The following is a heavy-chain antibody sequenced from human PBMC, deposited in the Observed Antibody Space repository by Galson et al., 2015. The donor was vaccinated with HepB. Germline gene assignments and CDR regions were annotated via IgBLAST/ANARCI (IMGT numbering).Heavy chain of an antibody. CDR2: IYTDGNT. CDR3: ARGYSRSWYSGLGF. J-gene: IGHJ4*02. Sequence: SLRLSCAASGFIVTSNYMTWVRQAPGKGLEWVSVIYTDGNTNYADSVKSRFTISRDISKNTLYLQMNSLRAEDTAVYYCARGYSRSWYSGLGFWGQGTLVTVSS. V-gene: IGHV3-53*01. D-gene: IGHD6-13*01. CDR1: GFIVTSNY.